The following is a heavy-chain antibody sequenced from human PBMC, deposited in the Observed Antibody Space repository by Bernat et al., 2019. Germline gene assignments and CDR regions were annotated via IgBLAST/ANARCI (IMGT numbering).Heavy chain of an antibody. J-gene: IGHJ4*02. V-gene: IGHV3-72*01. Sequence: EVQLVESGGGLVQPGGSLRLSCAASGSTFSDHYMDWVRQAPGKGLEWISRIRNKPNSSTTEYAASVKGRFTISRDDSKNSLYLQMNSLKTEDTAVYYCVRYAGYCSGGSCYNLFDSWGQGTLVTVSS. CDR2: IRNKPNSSTT. CDR1: GSTFSDHY. CDR3: VRYAGYCSGGSCYNLFDS. D-gene: IGHD2-15*01.